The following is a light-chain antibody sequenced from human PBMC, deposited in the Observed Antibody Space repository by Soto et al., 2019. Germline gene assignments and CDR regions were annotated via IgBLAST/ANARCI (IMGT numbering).Light chain of an antibody. CDR1: QRIGTY. Sequence: DIQMTQSPTSLSASVGDRVTISCRASQRIGTYLAWYQQKPGKAPRLLISAASSVQSGVPPRFSGSGSGTDFILTISSLRHEDIATYYCRQTASAPPWTFGQGTKVDIK. V-gene: IGKV1-39*01. J-gene: IGKJ1*01. CDR3: RQTASAPPWT. CDR2: AAS.